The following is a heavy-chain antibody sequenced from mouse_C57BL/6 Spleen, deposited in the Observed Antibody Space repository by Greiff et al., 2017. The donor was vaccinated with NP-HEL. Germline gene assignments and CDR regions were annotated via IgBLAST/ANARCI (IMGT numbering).Heavy chain of an antibody. CDR2: IYPGDGDT. CDR1: GYAFSSSW. J-gene: IGHJ2*01. D-gene: IGHD1-1*01. V-gene: IGHV1-82*01. CDR3: ASPSDTTEVYFDY. Sequence: QVQLQQSGPELVKPGASVKISCKASGYAFSSSWMNWVKQRPGKGLEWIGRIYPGDGDTNYNGKFKGKATLTADKSSSTAYMQLSSLTSEDSAVYFCASPSDTTEVYFDYWGQGTTLTVSS.